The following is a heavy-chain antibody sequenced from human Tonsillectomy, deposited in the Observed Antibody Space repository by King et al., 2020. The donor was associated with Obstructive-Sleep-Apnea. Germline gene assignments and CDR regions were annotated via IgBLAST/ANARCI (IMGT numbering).Heavy chain of an antibody. Sequence: VQLVESWGGLVQPGGSLRLSCAASGFTFSSYSMNWVRQAPGKGLEWVSYISSSSSTIYYADSVKGRFTISRDNAKNSLYLQMNSLRAEDTAVYYCARDLGGSGWRDQIDYWGQGTLVTVSS. CDR1: GFTFSSYS. V-gene: IGHV3-48*04. D-gene: IGHD3-10*01. CDR3: ARDLGGSGWRDQIDY. CDR2: ISSSSSTI. J-gene: IGHJ4*02.